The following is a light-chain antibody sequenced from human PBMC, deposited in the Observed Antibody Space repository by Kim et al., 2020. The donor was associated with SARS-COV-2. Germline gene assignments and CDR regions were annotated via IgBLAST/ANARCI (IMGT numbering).Light chain of an antibody. CDR3: QSSDSGTLWV. Sequence: KTLTVPCTRSSGSIAGNYVQWYQQRPGSVPTIVIYEDNQRPSGVPDRFSGSIDSSSNSASLTISGLKTEDEADYYCQSSDSGTLWVFGGGTQLTVL. J-gene: IGLJ3*02. CDR2: EDN. CDR1: SGSIAGNY. V-gene: IGLV6-57*03.